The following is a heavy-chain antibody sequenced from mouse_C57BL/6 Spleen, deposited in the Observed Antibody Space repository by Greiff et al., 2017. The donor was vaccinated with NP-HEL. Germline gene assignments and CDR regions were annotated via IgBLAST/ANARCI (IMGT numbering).Heavy chain of an antibody. CDR1: GFTFSNYW. Sequence: EVKVEESGGGLVQPGGSMKLSCVASGFTFSNYWMNWVRQSPEKGLEWVAQIRLKSDNYATHYAESVKGRFTISRDDSKSSVYLQMNNLRAEDTGIYYCTTTADPMDYWGQGTSVTVSS. CDR3: TTTADPMDY. J-gene: IGHJ4*01. CDR2: IRLKSDNYAT. V-gene: IGHV6-3*01. D-gene: IGHD1-2*01.